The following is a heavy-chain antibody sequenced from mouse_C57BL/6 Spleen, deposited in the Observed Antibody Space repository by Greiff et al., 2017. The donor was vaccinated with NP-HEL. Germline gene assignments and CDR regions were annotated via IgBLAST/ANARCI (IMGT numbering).Heavy chain of an antibody. CDR1: GYTFTSYW. D-gene: IGHD4-1*01. CDR3: ARSGTGYFDV. J-gene: IGHJ1*03. V-gene: IGHV1-61*01. Sequence: VQLQQPGAELVRPGSSVKLSCEASGYTFTSYWMDWVKQRPGQGLEWIGNIYPSDSETHYNQKFKDKATLTVDKSSSTAYMQLSSLTSEDSAVYYCARSGTGYFDVWGTGTTVTVSS. CDR2: IYPSDSET.